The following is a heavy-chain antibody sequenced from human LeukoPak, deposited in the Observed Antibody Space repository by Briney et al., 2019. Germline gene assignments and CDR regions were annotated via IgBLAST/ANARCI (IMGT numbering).Heavy chain of an antibody. J-gene: IGHJ4*02. CDR1: GFTFSDYG. Sequence: GGSLRLSCTASGFTFSDYGMHWVRQPPGKGLEWVAIIWYDGSNKKYEDSVKGRFTISRDNSKNTLYLQMNNLRAEDTAVYYCARGVDYYENSGTIDYWGQGTLVTVSS. D-gene: IGHD3-22*01. CDR2: IWYDGSNK. V-gene: IGHV3-33*01. CDR3: ARGVDYYENSGTIDY.